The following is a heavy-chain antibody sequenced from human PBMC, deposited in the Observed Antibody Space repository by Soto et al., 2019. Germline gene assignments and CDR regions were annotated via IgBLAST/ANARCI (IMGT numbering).Heavy chain of an antibody. D-gene: IGHD2-15*01. CDR2: INHSGST. CDR3: ARARRRASGGSFYSYYYGMDV. V-gene: IGHV4-34*01. CDR1: GGSFSGYY. J-gene: IGHJ6*02. Sequence: LSLTCAVYGGSFSGYYWSWIRQPPGKGLEWIGEINHSGSTNYSPSLKSRVTISVDTSKNQFSLKLSSVTAADTAVYYCARARRRASGGSFYSYYYGMDVWGQGTTVTVSS.